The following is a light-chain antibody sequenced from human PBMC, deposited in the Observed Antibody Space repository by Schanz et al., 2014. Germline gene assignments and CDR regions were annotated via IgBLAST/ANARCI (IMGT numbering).Light chain of an antibody. Sequence: QSVLTQPPSASGSPGQSVTISCTGTSSDVGAYNYASWYQHHPGKAPKLMIYDVSNRPSGVSNRFSGSKSGNTASLTISGLQAEDEADYYCSSYTSSSTLVVFGGGTKLTVL. V-gene: IGLV2-14*03. CDR2: DVS. CDR3: SSYTSSSTLVV. CDR1: SSDVGAYNY. J-gene: IGLJ2*01.